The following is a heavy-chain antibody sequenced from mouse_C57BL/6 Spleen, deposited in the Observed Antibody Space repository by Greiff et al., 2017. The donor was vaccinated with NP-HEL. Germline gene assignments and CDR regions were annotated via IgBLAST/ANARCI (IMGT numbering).Heavy chain of an antibody. J-gene: IGHJ2*01. Sequence: QVQLQQPGAELVMPGASVKLSCKASGYTFTSYLMHWVKQRPGQGLEWIGEIDPSDSYTNYNQKFKGKSTLTVDKSSSTAYMQLSSLTSEDSAVYYCARGDYYGSGGFDYWGQGTTLTGSS. V-gene: IGHV1-69*01. CDR3: ARGDYYGSGGFDY. CDR1: GYTFTSYL. CDR2: IDPSDSYT. D-gene: IGHD1-1*01.